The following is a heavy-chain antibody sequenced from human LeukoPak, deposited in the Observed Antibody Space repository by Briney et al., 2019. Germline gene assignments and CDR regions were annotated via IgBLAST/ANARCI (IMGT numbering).Heavy chain of an antibody. CDR1: GFTFSSYS. CDR3: ARDRGYSSGFDP. Sequence: PGGSLRLSRAASGFTFSSYSMNWVRQAPGKGLEWVSSISSSSSYIYYADSVKGRFTISRDNAKNSLYLQMNSLRAEDTAVYYCARDRGYSSGFDPWGQGTLVTVSS. D-gene: IGHD5-18*01. V-gene: IGHV3-21*01. J-gene: IGHJ5*02. CDR2: ISSSSSYI.